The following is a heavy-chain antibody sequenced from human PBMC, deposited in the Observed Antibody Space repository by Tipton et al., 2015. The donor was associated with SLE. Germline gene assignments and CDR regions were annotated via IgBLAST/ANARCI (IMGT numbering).Heavy chain of an antibody. J-gene: IGHJ5*02. V-gene: IGHV4-59*08. CDR1: GVSISDYY. D-gene: IGHD6-13*01. CDR2: MYYTGST. Sequence: TLSLTCTVSGVSISDYYWSWIRQPPGKGLEWIGHMYYTGSTAYNPSLQGRVTMSVDTSKNQFSLSLRSVTAADTAVYYCARGAARWFDPWGQGTLVTVSS. CDR3: ARGAARWFDP.